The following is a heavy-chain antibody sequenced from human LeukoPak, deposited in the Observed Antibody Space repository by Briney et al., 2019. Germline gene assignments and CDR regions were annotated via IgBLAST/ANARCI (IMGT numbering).Heavy chain of an antibody. Sequence: ASVKVSCKASGYTFTSYGISWVRQAPGQGLEWMGWISAYNGNTNYAQKFQGRVTMTRDTSISTAYMELSRLRSDDTAVYYCARDGSRYCSGGSCYGRAFDIWGQGTMVTVSS. V-gene: IGHV1-18*01. CDR3: ARDGSRYCSGGSCYGRAFDI. CDR1: GYTFTSYG. CDR2: ISAYNGNT. D-gene: IGHD2-15*01. J-gene: IGHJ3*02.